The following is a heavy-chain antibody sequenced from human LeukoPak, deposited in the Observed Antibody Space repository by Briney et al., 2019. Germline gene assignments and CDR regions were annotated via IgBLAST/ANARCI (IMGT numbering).Heavy chain of an antibody. D-gene: IGHD6-19*01. V-gene: IGHV1-2*02. CDR1: GYTFTGHY. CDR3: ARSMAGTFDY. CDR2: INPNNGGT. J-gene: IGHJ4*02. Sequence: ASVKVSCKASGYTFTGHYIHWVRHAPGQGLEWMGWINPNNGGTNSAQKFQGRVTLTRDTSMSTAYMELSRLRSDDAAVCYCARSMAGTFDYWGQGTLVTVSS.